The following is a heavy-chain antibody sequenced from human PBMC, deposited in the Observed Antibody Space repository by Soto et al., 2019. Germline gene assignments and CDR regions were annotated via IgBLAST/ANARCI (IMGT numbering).Heavy chain of an antibody. CDR1: GGTFSSYT. CDR2: IIPILGIA. V-gene: IGHV1-69*02. J-gene: IGHJ6*02. Sequence: QVQLVQSGAEVKKPGSSVKVSCKASGGTFSSYTISWVRQAPGQGLGWMGRIIPILGIANYAQKFQGRVTITADKPTCRAYMELSSLRSEDTAAHYCASRAAATSWGYGMDVWGQGTTVTVSS. D-gene: IGHD2-15*01. CDR3: ASRAAATSWGYGMDV.